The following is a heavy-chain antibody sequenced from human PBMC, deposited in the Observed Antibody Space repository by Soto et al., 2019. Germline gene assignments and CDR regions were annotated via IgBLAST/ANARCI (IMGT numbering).Heavy chain of an antibody. CDR3: ARGGSSIYYYYYMDV. CDR1: GGSFSGYY. V-gene: IGHV4-34*01. Sequence: QVQLQQWGAGLLKPSETLSLTCAVYGGSFSGYYWSWIRQPPGKGLEWIGEINHSGSTNYNPSLKSRVTISVDTSKNQFSLKLRSVTAADTAVYYCARGGSSIYYYYYMDVWGKGTTVTVSS. J-gene: IGHJ6*03. CDR2: INHSGST.